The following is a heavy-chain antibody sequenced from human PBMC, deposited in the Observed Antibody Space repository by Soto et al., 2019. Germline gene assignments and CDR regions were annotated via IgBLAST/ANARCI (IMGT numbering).Heavy chain of an antibody. V-gene: IGHV1-69*13. J-gene: IGHJ4*02. CDR3: ATEWTIAAAGTSDY. CDR1: GGTFSSYA. Sequence: GASVKVSCKASGGTFSSYAISWVRQAPGQGLEWMGGIIPIFGTANYAQKFQGRVTITADESTSTAYMELSSLRSEDTAVYYCATEWTIAAAGTSDYWGQGTLVTVSS. CDR2: IIPIFGTA. D-gene: IGHD6-13*01.